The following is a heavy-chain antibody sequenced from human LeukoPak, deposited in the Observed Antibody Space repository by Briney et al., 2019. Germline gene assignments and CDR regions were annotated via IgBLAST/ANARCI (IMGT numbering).Heavy chain of an antibody. J-gene: IGHJ2*01. CDR2: IYYSGST. CDR1: GGSISSYY. D-gene: IGHD3-22*01. Sequence: SETLSLTCTVSGGSISSYYWSWIRQPPGKGLEWIGYIYYSGSTNYNPSLKSRVTISVDTSKNQFSLKLSSVTAADTPVYYCARFVYYYDSSEYFDLWGRGTLVTVSS. CDR3: ARFVYYYDSSEYFDL. V-gene: IGHV4-59*01.